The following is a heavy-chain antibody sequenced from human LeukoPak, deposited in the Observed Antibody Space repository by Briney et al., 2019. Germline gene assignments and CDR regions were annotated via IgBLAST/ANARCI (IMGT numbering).Heavy chain of an antibody. J-gene: IGHJ4*02. CDR2: IKQDGSEK. CDR1: GFTFSSYW. D-gene: IGHD3-22*01. Sequence: PGGSLRLSCAASGFTFSSYWMSWVRQAPGKGLEWVANIKQDGSEKYYVDSVKGRFTISRDNAKNSLYLQMNSLRAEDTAVYYCARDAIDSSGFDFDYWGQGTLVTVSS. CDR3: ARDAIDSSGFDFDY. V-gene: IGHV3-7*03.